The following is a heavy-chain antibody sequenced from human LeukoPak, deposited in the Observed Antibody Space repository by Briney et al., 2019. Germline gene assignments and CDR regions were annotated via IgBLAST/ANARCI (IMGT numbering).Heavy chain of an antibody. D-gene: IGHD3-9*01. CDR1: GYSFTAYY. J-gene: IGHJ4*02. CDR2: INPNSGGT. V-gene: IGHV1-2*02. CDR3: ARSPHILTGENFDY. Sequence: GASVKVSCKASGYSFTAYYMHWVRQAPGQGLEWTGWINPNSGGTNYAQKFQGRVTMTRDTSITTAYMEMSRLGSDDTALYYCARSPHILTGENFDYWGQGTLVTVSS.